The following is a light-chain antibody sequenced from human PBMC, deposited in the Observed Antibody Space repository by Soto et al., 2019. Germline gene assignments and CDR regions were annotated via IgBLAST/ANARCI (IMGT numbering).Light chain of an antibody. CDR3: QQLNNYPPT. V-gene: IGKV1-9*01. CDR1: QGIFSY. Sequence: DIHLSQSPSFLSASVGDSVTITCRASQGIFSYLAWYQQKPGKAPELLLYGASTLQSGVPSRFSGRGSVKEFTLTISNLQAEDVATYFCQQLNNYPPTFGQGTRLEIK. J-gene: IGKJ5*01. CDR2: GAS.